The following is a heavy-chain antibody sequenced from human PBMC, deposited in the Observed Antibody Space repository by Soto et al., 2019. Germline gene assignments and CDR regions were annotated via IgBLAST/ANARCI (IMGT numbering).Heavy chain of an antibody. V-gene: IGHV4-31*03. CDR1: GGPISSGGYY. D-gene: IGHD3-22*01. CDR3: ARGSYYDSSGYYGP. Sequence: QVQLQESGPGLVKPSQTLSLTCTVSGGPISSGGYYWSWISQHPGKGLEWIGYIYYSGSTYYNPSLNMRATISVDTSKNQFSLKLSSVTAADTAVYYCARGSYYDSSGYYGPWGQGTLVTVSS. CDR2: IYYSGST. J-gene: IGHJ5*02.